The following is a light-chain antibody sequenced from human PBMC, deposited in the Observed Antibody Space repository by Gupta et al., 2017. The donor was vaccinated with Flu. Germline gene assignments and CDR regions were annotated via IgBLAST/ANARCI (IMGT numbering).Light chain of an antibody. CDR1: SSDVGGYNF. J-gene: IGLJ2*01. Sequence: QSALTQPASVSGSPGQSITISCTGTSSDVGGYNFVSWYQQHPGKAPKLMIYEVNNRPSGVSNRFSGSKSGNTAPLTISGLQAEDEADYYCSSYTYSSTVLFGGGTKLTVL. CDR3: SSYTYSSTVL. V-gene: IGLV2-14*01. CDR2: EVN.